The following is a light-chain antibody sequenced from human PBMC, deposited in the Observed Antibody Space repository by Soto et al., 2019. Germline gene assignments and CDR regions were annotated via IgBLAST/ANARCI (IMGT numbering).Light chain of an antibody. Sequence: DIKMTQSPSTLSASPGDRVIITCRASQSINKWLAWYQQRPGDAPKLLIYQASHLQSGVPSRFSGSGSETEFSLTISSLQPADFATYYCQHYSHYPWTFGQGTKVEIK. CDR3: QHYSHYPWT. CDR2: QAS. V-gene: IGKV1-5*03. J-gene: IGKJ1*01. CDR1: QSINKW.